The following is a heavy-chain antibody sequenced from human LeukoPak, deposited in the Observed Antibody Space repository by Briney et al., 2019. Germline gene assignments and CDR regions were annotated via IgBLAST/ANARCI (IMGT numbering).Heavy chain of an antibody. CDR3: ARVDCSTTSCSFDY. Sequence: PSETLSLTCTVSGGSISSGGYYWSWIRQPPGKGLEWIGYIYHSGSTYYNPSLKSRVTISVDRSKNQFSLKLSSVTAADTAVYYCARVDCSTTSCSFDYWGQGTLVTVSS. V-gene: IGHV4-30-2*01. CDR2: IYHSGST. J-gene: IGHJ4*02. CDR1: GGSISSGGYY. D-gene: IGHD2-2*01.